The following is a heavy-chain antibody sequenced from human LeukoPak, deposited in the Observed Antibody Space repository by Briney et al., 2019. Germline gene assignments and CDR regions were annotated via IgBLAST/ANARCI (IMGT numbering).Heavy chain of an antibody. V-gene: IGHV1-69*05. J-gene: IGHJ6*03. CDR2: IIPIFVTA. Sequence: SVKVSCKASGGTFSSYAISWVRQAPGQGLEWRGGIIPIFVTANYAQKFQGRVTITTDESTSTAYMELSSLRSEDTAVYYCAGRGGVDIVATGYYYYYYMDVWGKGTTVTVSS. CDR3: AGRGGVDIVATGYYYYYYMDV. CDR1: GGTFSSYA. D-gene: IGHD5-12*01.